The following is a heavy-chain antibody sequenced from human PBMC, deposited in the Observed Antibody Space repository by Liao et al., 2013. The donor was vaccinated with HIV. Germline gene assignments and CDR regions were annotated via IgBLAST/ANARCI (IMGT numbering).Heavy chain of an antibody. J-gene: IGHJ3*02. CDR2: VYTSGDS. Sequence: QVQLQESGPGLVKPSQTLSLTCTVSGEAISSATYYWSWIRQPAGKGLEWIGRVYTSGDSDKSPSLKSRVSISVDMSKNQFSLNLHSVTAADTAVYFCARTNRFLDAFDRWGPGTMVTVSS. CDR3: ARTNRFLDAFDR. V-gene: IGHV4-61*02. CDR1: GEAISSATYY. D-gene: IGHD3-3*01.